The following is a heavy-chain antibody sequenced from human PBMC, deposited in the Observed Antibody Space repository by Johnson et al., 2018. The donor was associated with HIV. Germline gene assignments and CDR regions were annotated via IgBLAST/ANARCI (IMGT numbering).Heavy chain of an antibody. CDR3: VKDIGYGGPSDGAFDI. CDR2: ISSGGST. D-gene: IGHD4-23*01. Sequence: VQLVESGGGLIQSGGSLRLSCAASGFTVSSNYMSWVRQAPGKGLEWVSVISSGGSTYYAASLKARLTISRDNSKNSLYLQMNSLRAEDTAVYYCVKDIGYGGPSDGAFDIWGQGTMVTVSS. V-gene: IGHV3-53*01. J-gene: IGHJ3*02. CDR1: GFTVSSNY.